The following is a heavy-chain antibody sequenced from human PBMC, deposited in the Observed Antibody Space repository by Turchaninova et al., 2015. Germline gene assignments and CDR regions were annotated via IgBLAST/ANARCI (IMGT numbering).Heavy chain of an antibody. CDR2: IYSRGRT. D-gene: IGHD3-10*01. CDR3: ARDGGYGSGSYRFDY. CDR1: GGSISSGGYY. J-gene: IGHJ4*02. V-gene: IGHV4-31*03. Sequence: QVQLQESGPGLVKPSQTLSLTCTVSGGSISSGGYYLSWIRQHPGQGLAWIGYIYSRGRTSYNPALKSRVTISVDTSKNQFSRKLNSVTAADTAVYYCARDGGYGSGSYRFDYWGQGTLVTVSS.